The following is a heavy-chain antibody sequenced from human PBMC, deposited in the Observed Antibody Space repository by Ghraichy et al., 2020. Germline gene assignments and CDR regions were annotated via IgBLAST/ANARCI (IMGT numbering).Heavy chain of an antibody. Sequence: GGSLRLSCAVSGFTFSSHAMSWVRQAPGKGLEWVSAISGGGDSTYYADSVKGRFTISRDNSKNTLYLQMNSLRAEDTALYYCAKDRRGVTAGYYGWFDPWGQGTLVTVSS. J-gene: IGHJ5*02. V-gene: IGHV3-23*01. CDR1: GFTFSSHA. D-gene: IGHD2-21*02. CDR3: AKDRRGVTAGYYGWFDP. CDR2: ISGGGDST.